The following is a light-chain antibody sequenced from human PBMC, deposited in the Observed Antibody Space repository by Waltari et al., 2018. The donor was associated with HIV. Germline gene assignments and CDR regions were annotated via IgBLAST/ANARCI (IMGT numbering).Light chain of an antibody. CDR1: QGILFNSNNKNY. J-gene: IGKJ2*01. CDR2: WAS. CDR3: QQYYTTPYS. Sequence: DIVMTQSPDSLTVSLGERATNNCKSSQGILFNSNNKNYLAWYQQRPGQSPRLLIYWASTRGSGVPVRCSGAGSGTNFSLTISNLQPEDVAVYYCQQYYTTPYSFGQGSRLEI. V-gene: IGKV4-1*01.